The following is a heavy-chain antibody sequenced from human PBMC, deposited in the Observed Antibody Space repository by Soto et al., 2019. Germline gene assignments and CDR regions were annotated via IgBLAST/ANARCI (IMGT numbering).Heavy chain of an antibody. D-gene: IGHD3-9*01. CDR3: ARDRGGDVLRYFDWLRAVGAFDI. CDR2: ISAYNGNT. CDR1: GYTFTSYG. V-gene: IGHV1-18*01. J-gene: IGHJ3*02. Sequence: ASVKVSCKASGYTFTSYGISWVRQAPGQGLEWMGWISAYNGNTNYAQKLQGRVTMTTDTSTSTAYMELRSLRSDDTAVYYCARDRGGDVLRYFDWLRAVGAFDIWGQGTMVTVSS.